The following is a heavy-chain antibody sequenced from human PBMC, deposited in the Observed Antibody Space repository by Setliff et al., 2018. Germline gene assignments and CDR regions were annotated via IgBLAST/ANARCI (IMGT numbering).Heavy chain of an antibody. CDR2: IGSSGNTI. D-gene: IGHD3-22*01. Sequence: GGSLRLSCAASGFSFSGYEMSWVRQAPGKGLEWISYIGSSGNTIYYANSVKGRFTISRDNAKNSLFLQMNSLRAEDTAVYYCAREGSMIVEYYYYYGMDVWGQGTTVTVSS. CDR1: GFSFSGYE. V-gene: IGHV3-48*03. CDR3: AREGSMIVEYYYYYGMDV. J-gene: IGHJ6*02.